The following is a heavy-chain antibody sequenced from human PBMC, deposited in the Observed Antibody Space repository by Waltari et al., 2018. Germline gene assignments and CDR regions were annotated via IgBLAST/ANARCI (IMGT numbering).Heavy chain of an antibody. CDR3: ARDLGGSGSD. Sequence: EVQLVESGGGLIQPGGSLRLSCAASGFTFSTYWMHWVRQVPGKGLGWVSGIDTHGSRTDYADAVKGRFTISRDNAKNTLYLQMNSLRVEDTALYYCARDLGGSGSDWGQGTLVTVSS. J-gene: IGHJ4*02. V-gene: IGHV3-74*01. CDR1: GFTFSTYW. D-gene: IGHD1-26*01. CDR2: IDTHGSRT.